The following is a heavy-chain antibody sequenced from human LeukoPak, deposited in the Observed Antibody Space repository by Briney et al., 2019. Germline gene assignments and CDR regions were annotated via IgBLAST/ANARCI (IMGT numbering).Heavy chain of an antibody. CDR2: ISPYTGYA. CDR3: ARDTTTMVRGVSDY. CDR1: GYIFTSYD. Sequence: ASVKVSCKASGYIFTSYDISWVRQAPGQGPEWMGWISPYTGYAEYAQKFQGRVTKTTDTSTTTAYMELRSLRSDDTALYYCARDTTTMVRGVSDYWGQGTLVTVSS. V-gene: IGHV1-18*01. D-gene: IGHD3-10*01. J-gene: IGHJ4*02.